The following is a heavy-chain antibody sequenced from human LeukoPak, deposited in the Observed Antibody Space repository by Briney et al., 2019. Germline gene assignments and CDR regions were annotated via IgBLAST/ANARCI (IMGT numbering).Heavy chain of an antibody. Sequence: GRSLRLSCAASGFTFSSYGMPWVRQAPGKGLEWVAVIWYDGSNKYYADSVKGRFTISRDNSKNTLYLQMNSLRAEDTAVYYCARDPYDSSGRRGYYYYDMDVWGQGTTVTVSS. J-gene: IGHJ6*02. CDR3: ARDPYDSSGRRGYYYYDMDV. D-gene: IGHD3-22*01. CDR1: GFTFSSYG. CDR2: IWYDGSNK. V-gene: IGHV3-33*01.